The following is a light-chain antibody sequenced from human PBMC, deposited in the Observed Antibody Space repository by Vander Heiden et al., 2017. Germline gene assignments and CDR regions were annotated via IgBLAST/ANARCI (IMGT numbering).Light chain of an antibody. CDR2: AVS. V-gene: IGKV3-20*01. CDR1: QSLTTNY. CDR3: QQYGNSPWT. Sequence: ETVLTQSPGTLSVSPGDRATLTCRASQSLTTNYVAWYQKKAGQSTRLLMDAVSRRATSIPDRFSGSGSGTAFTLTISRLEPEDVAVYYCQQYGNSPWTFGQGTKVEIK. J-gene: IGKJ1*01.